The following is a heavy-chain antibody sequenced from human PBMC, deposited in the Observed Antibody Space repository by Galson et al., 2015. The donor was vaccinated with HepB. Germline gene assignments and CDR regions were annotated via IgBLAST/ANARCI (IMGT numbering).Heavy chain of an antibody. CDR1: GLTFSSYA. D-gene: IGHD1-26*01. Sequence: SLRLSCAASGLTFSSYAMTWVRQAPGKGLEWVSSITGSGSSTCYADSVQGRFTISRDNSKNMLYLQMNSLRAEDTAVYYCAKEGRSNYFYYDVMDVWGQGTTVTVSS. V-gene: IGHV3-23*01. CDR2: ITGSGSST. CDR3: AKEGRSNYFYYDVMDV. J-gene: IGHJ6*02.